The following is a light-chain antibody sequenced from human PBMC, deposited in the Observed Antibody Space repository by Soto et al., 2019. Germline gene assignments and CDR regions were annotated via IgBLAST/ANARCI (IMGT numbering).Light chain of an antibody. CDR1: QSVSSSQ. CDR3: QQYATSPHT. V-gene: IGKV3-20*01. J-gene: IGKJ2*01. CDR2: GAS. Sequence: EILLTQSPVTLSLSPGESATLSCRASQSVSSSQVAWYQQKPGQAPRLLIYGASSRATGIPDRFSGVGSETDFTLTINRLEPEDFAVYYCQQYATSPHTFGQGTKLEIK.